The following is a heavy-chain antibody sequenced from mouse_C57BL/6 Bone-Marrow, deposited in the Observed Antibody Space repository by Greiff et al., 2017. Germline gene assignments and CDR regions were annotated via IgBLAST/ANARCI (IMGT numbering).Heavy chain of an antibody. V-gene: IGHV14-4*01. CDR1: GFNIKDDY. CDR3: TGVLLRYWFAY. D-gene: IGHD1-1*01. CDR2: IDPENGDT. Sequence: EVQLQQSGAELVRPGASVKLSCTASGFNIKDDYMHWVKQRPEQGLEWIGWIDPENGDTEYASKFQGKATITADTSSNTAYLQLSSLTSEDTAVYCCTGVLLRYWFAYWGQGTLVTVSA. J-gene: IGHJ3*01.